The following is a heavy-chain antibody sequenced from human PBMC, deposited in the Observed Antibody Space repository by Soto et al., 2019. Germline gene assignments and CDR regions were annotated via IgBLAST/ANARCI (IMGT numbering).Heavy chain of an antibody. V-gene: IGHV4-4*02. Sequence: PSETLSLTCAVSGGSISNNNWWTWVRQPPGRGLEWIGEIYHSGSTNYNPSLKSRVTISVDKSKNQFSLILRSVTAADTAVYYCAKDKYYDSSGYYWSYGMDVWGQGTTVTVS. CDR2: IYHSGST. CDR3: AKDKYYDSSGYYWSYGMDV. J-gene: IGHJ6*02. CDR1: GGSISNNNW. D-gene: IGHD3-22*01.